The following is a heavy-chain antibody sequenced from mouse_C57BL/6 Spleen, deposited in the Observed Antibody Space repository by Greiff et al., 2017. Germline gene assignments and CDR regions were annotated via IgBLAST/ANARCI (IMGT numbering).Heavy chain of an antibody. Sequence: EVQVVESGEGLVKPGGSLKLSCAASGFTFSSYAMSWVRQTPEKRLEWVAYISSGGDYIYYTDTVKGRFTISRDNARNTLYLQMSSLKSEDTAMYYCTRAEDYLFDYWGQGTTLTVSS. CDR1: GFTFSSYA. CDR2: ISSGGDYI. J-gene: IGHJ2*01. V-gene: IGHV5-9-1*02. CDR3: TRAEDYLFDY. D-gene: IGHD2-4*01.